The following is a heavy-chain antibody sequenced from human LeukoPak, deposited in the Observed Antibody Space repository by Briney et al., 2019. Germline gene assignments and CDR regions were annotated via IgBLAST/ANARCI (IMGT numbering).Heavy chain of an antibody. CDR2: INSDGSEK. CDR3: AKPGETTWFEYFHH. CDR1: GFPFTSHW. J-gene: IGHJ1*01. V-gene: IGHV3-7*03. Sequence: GGSLRLSCAASGFPFTSHWLSWFRQSPGRGLEWVAHINSDGSEKNYVDSVKGRFTISSDNSKNMLYLQMNSLRAEDTAVYFCAKPGETTWFEYFHHWGQGTLVTVSS. D-gene: IGHD3-10*01.